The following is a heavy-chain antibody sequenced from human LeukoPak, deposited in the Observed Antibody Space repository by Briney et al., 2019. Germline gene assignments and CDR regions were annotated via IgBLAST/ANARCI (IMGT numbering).Heavy chain of an antibody. J-gene: IGHJ6*03. V-gene: IGHV4-4*02. CDR3: ARQSTTITGTAFYYYFYMDV. Sequence: PSETLSLTCAVSGGSISSSNWWSWVRQPPGKGLEWIGEIYHSGSTNYNPSLKSRVTISVDKSKNQFSLKLSSVTAADTAVYYCARQSTTITGTAFYYYFYMDVWGKGTTVTVSS. D-gene: IGHD1-7*01. CDR1: GGSISSSNW. CDR2: IYHSGST.